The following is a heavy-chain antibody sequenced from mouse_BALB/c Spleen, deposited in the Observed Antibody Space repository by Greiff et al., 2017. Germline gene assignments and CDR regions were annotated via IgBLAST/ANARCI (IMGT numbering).Heavy chain of an antibody. V-gene: IGHV14-3*02. D-gene: IGHD2-3*01. Sequence: VQLKQSGAELVKPGASVKLSCTASGFNIKDTYMHWVKQRPEQGLEWIGRIDPANGNTKYDPKFQGKATITADTSSNTAYLQLSSLTSEDTAVYYCARGLIYDGYYDYWGQGTTLTVSS. J-gene: IGHJ2*01. CDR3: ARGLIYDGYYDY. CDR1: GFNIKDTY. CDR2: IDPANGNT.